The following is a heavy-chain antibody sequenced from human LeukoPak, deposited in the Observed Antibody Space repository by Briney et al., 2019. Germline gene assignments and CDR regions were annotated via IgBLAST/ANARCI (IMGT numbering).Heavy chain of an antibody. Sequence: GGSLRLSCAASGFTFSSYAMSWVRQAPGKGLEWVSTISGSGLSTYYADSVKGRFTISRDNSKNTLYLQMNSLRAEDTAVYYCARDRVTIFDYWGQGTLVTVSS. V-gene: IGHV3-23*01. CDR1: GFTFSSYA. CDR2: ISGSGLST. J-gene: IGHJ4*02. CDR3: ARDRVTIFDY. D-gene: IGHD4-11*01.